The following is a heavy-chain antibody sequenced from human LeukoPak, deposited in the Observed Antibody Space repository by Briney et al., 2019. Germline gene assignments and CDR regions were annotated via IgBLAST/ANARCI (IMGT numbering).Heavy chain of an antibody. D-gene: IGHD3-16*02. CDR1: GGSIGTYY. CDR3: ARHIGGGIEDMDV. V-gene: IGHV4-59*08. Sequence: SETLSLTCTVSGGSIGTYYWSWIRQSPGKGLEWIGYIYVTGSTRYNPYLQSRVTISVDTSKNQFFLKMSSVTAADTAVYYCARHIGGGIEDMDVWGKGTKVTVSS. J-gene: IGHJ6*03. CDR2: IYVTGST.